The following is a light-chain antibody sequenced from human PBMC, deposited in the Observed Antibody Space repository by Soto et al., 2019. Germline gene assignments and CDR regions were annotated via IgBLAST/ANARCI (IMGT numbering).Light chain of an antibody. J-gene: IGKJ5*01. CDR1: QSVSRY. Sequence: EIVLTQSTSTLSFSPWERSTRSFRASQSVSRYLAWYQQKPGQAPRLLIYDASNRATGIPARFSGSGSGTDFTLTISSLEPEDFAVYYCQQRSNWITFGQGTRLEIK. CDR3: QQRSNWIT. CDR2: DAS. V-gene: IGKV3-11*01.